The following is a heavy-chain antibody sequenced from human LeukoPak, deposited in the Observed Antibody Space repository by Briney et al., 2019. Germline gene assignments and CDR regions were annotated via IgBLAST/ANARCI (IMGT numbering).Heavy chain of an antibody. CDR1: GGTFSSYA. CDR3: ARATPAVGYYYYGMDV. D-gene: IGHD2-2*01. Sequence: GASVKVSCKASGGTFSSYAISWVRQAPGQGLEWMGGIIPIFGTANYAQKFQGRVTITADESTSTAYMELSSLRSEDTAVYYCARATPAVGYYYYGMDVWGQGTTVTVSS. V-gene: IGHV1-69*13. CDR2: IIPIFGTA. J-gene: IGHJ6*02.